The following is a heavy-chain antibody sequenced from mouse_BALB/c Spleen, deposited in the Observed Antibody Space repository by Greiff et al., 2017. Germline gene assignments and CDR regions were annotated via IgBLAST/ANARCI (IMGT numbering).Heavy chain of an antibody. D-gene: IGHD2-4*01. J-gene: IGHJ4*01. CDR2: IYPGNVNT. Sequence: VQLQQSGPELVKPGASVRISCKASGYTFTSYYIHWVKQRPGQGLEWIGWIYPGNVNTKYNEKFKGKATLTADKSSSTAYMQLSSLTSEDSAVYFCARFDYDEVYYAMDYWGQGTSVTVSS. V-gene: IGHV1S56*01. CDR3: ARFDYDEVYYAMDY. CDR1: GYTFTSYY.